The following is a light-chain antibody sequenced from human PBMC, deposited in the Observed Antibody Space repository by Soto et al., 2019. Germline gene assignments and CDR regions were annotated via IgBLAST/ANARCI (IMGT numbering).Light chain of an antibody. CDR3: KDYSSTSGLS. Sequence: DIQMTQSPYTLSASVGDRVTITGRASQSIITWLAWYQQKPGNAPKLLMYQASTLKSGVQSRFSGSGSGTDVTLTISSLEPDDFATYYCKDYSSTSGLSFGGGADVEIK. CDR2: QAS. CDR1: QSIITW. V-gene: IGKV1-5*03. J-gene: IGKJ4*01.